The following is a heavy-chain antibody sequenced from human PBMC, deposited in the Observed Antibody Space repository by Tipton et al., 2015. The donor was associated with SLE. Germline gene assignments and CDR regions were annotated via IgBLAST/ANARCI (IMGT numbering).Heavy chain of an antibody. Sequence: GSLRLSCAASGFTVSSNYMSWVRQAPGKGLEWVSVIYSGGSTYYADSVKGRFTISRDNSKNTLYLQMNSLRAEDTAVYYCAKDRYASSWYRYYYYYGMDVWGQGTTVTVSS. CDR3: AKDRYASSWYRYYYYYGMDV. CDR2: IYSGGST. V-gene: IGHV3-53*05. CDR1: GFTVSSNY. J-gene: IGHJ6*02. D-gene: IGHD6-13*01.